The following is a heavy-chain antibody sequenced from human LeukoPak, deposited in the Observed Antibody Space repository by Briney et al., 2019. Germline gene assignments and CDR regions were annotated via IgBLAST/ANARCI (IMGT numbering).Heavy chain of an antibody. D-gene: IGHD1-26*01. J-gene: IGHJ4*02. Sequence: PGGSLRLSCAASGFTFNYYGMHWVRQAPGKGLEWGAVIWYDGSYKYYADSVKGRFTISRDNSKNTLYLQMNSLRAEDTAVYYCARDRGGGSYYYFDYWGQGTLVTVSS. CDR3: ARDRGGGSYYYFDY. CDR2: IWYDGSYK. CDR1: GFTFNYYG. V-gene: IGHV3-33*01.